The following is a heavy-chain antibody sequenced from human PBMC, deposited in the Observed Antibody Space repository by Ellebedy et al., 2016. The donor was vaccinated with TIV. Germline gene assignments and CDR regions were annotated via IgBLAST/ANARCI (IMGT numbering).Heavy chain of an antibody. CDR1: GFTFSSYG. D-gene: IGHD5-12*01. J-gene: IGHJ6*03. V-gene: IGHV3-30*19. CDR3: ASRSVAGYGDYYYYMDV. Sequence: GESLKISXAASGFTFSSYGMHWVRQAPGKGLEWVAVISYDGSNKYYADSVKGRFTISRDNSKNTLYLQMNSLRAEDTAVYYCASRSVAGYGDYYYYMDVWGKGTTVTVSS. CDR2: ISYDGSNK.